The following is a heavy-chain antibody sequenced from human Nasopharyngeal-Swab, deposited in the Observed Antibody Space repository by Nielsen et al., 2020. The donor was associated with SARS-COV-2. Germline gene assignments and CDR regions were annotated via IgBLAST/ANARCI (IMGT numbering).Heavy chain of an antibody. CDR3: ARHRGIRETWFEP. CDR2: IDPSDSYT. Sequence: VRQMPGKGLVWMGRIDPSDSYTNYSPSFQGHVTISADKSISTAYLQWSSLKASDTAMYYCARHRGIRETWFEPWGQGTLVTVSS. V-gene: IGHV5-10-1*01. J-gene: IGHJ5*02. D-gene: IGHD3-3*02.